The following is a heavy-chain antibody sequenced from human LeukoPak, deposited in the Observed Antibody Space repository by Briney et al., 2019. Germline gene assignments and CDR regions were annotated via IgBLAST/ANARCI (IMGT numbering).Heavy chain of an antibody. CDR1: GYAITSGGFS. CDR3: ARSRQASGLFNS. Sequence: PSQTLSLTCTVSGYAITSGGFSWNWIRQSPGKGLEWIGCIYDRDPAYYNPSLKSRFTISVDRPKNQFFLNVTSLTAADTAVYFCARSRQASGLFNSWGQGTLVVVSS. CDR2: IYDRDPA. J-gene: IGHJ5*01. D-gene: IGHD3-10*01. V-gene: IGHV4-30-2*06.